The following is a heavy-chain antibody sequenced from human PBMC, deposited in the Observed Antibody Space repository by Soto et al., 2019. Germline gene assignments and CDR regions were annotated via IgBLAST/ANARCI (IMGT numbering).Heavy chain of an antibody. CDR2: ISGSGGST. V-gene: IGHV3-23*01. D-gene: IGHD6-13*01. CDR1: GFTFSSYA. J-gene: IGHJ4*02. Sequence: TGGSLRLSCAASGFTFSSYAMSWVRQAPGKGLEWVSAISGSGGSTYHADSVKGRFTISRDNSKNTLYLQMNSLRAEDTAVYYCAKRDWSSWLPFDYWGQGTLVTVSS. CDR3: AKRDWSSWLPFDY.